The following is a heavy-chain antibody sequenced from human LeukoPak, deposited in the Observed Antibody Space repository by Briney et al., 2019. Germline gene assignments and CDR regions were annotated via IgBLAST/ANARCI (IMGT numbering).Heavy chain of an antibody. CDR3: ARAMSIAARLQTIFDY. CDR1: GFTFSSYG. V-gene: IGHV4-38-2*01. D-gene: IGHD6-6*01. Sequence: PGGSLRLSCAASGFTFSSYGMHWVRQAPGKGLEWIGSIYHSGSAYYNPSLKSRVTISVDTSKNQFSLNLTSVTAADTAVYYCARAMSIAARLQTIFDYWGQGTLVTVSS. J-gene: IGHJ4*02. CDR2: IYHSGSA.